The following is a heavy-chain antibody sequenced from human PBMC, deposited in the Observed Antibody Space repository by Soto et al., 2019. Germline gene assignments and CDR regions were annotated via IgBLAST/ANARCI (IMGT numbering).Heavy chain of an antibody. D-gene: IGHD3-10*01. CDR2: INHSGST. CDR1: GGSFSGYY. Sequence: SETLSLTCAVYGGSFSGYYWSWIRQPPGKGLEWIGEINHSGSTNYNPSLKSRVTISVDTSKNQFSLKLSSVTAADTAVYYCARDRRLITMVRGVSLWFDPWGQGALVT. CDR3: ARDRRLITMVRGVSLWFDP. J-gene: IGHJ5*02. V-gene: IGHV4-34*01.